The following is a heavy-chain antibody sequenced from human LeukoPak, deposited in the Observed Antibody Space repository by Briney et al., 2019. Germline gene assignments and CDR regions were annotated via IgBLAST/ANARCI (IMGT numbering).Heavy chain of an antibody. D-gene: IGHD5-18*01. V-gene: IGHV3-30*04. CDR3: ARAPDTAMVGFDY. J-gene: IGHJ4*02. CDR2: ISYDGSNK. Sequence: GGSLRLSCPASGFTFSTYVMHWVRQAPGKGLEWVAVISYDGSNKHYADSVKGRFTISRDNAKNSLYLQMNSLRAEDTAVYYCARAPDTAMVGFDYWGQGTLVTVSS. CDR1: GFTFSTYV.